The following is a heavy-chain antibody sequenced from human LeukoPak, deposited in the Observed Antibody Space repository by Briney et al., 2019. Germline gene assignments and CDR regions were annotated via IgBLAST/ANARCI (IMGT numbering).Heavy chain of an antibody. D-gene: IGHD3-22*01. CDR2: ISGSGGTT. J-gene: IGHJ3*02. CDR3: AKDPHYYDSSGLATDAFDI. CDR1: GFAFSTYW. Sequence: GGSLRLSCAASGFAFSTYWMSWVRQAPGKGLEWVSAISGSGGTTYYADSVKGRFTISRDNSKNTLYLQMNSLRAEDTAVYYCAKDPHYYDSSGLATDAFDIWGQGTMVTVSS. V-gene: IGHV3-23*01.